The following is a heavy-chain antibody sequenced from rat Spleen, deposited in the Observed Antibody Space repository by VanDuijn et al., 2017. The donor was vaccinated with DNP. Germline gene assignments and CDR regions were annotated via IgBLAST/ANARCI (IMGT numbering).Heavy chain of an antibody. CDR2: ITNSGGST. J-gene: IGHJ2*01. CDR1: GFTFSNYG. CDR3: TTRTGDY. V-gene: IGHV5-27*01. D-gene: IGHD4-2*01. Sequence: EVQLVESGGGLVQPGRSLKLSCAASGFTFSNYGMAWVRQAPTKGLEWVASITNSGGSTYYRDSVKGRFTISRDNAKSTLYLQMDSLRSEDTATYYCTTRTGDYWGQGVMVTVSS.